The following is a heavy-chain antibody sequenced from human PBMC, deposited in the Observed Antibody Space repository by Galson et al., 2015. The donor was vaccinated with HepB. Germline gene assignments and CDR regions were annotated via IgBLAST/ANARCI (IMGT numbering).Heavy chain of an antibody. Sequence: SVKVSCKASGYTFTSYGISWVRQAPGQGLEWMGWISAYNGNTNYAQKLQGRVTMTTDTSTSTAYMELRSLRSDDTAVYYCARDSLYSSSWYGFDPWGQGTLVTVSS. CDR1: GYTFTSYG. CDR3: ARDSLYSSSWYGFDP. V-gene: IGHV1-18*04. J-gene: IGHJ5*02. D-gene: IGHD6-13*01. CDR2: ISAYNGNT.